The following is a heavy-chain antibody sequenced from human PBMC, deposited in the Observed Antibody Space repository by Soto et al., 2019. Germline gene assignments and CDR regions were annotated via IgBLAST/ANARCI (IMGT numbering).Heavy chain of an antibody. Sequence: PGGSLRLSCAASGFTVSSNYMSWVRQAPGKGLEWVSVIYSGGSTYYADSVKGRFTISRDNSKNTLYLQMNSLRAEDTAVYYCAKPPITIFGVVITNYYYYGMDVWGQGTTVTVSS. V-gene: IGHV3-53*01. CDR2: IYSGGST. CDR1: GFTVSSNY. J-gene: IGHJ6*02. D-gene: IGHD3-3*01. CDR3: AKPPITIFGVVITNYYYYGMDV.